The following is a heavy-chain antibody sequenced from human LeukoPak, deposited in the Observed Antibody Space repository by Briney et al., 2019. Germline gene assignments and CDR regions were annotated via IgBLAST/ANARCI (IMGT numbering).Heavy chain of an antibody. Sequence: ASVKVSCKASGYTFTSYGISWVRQAPGQGLEWMGWISAYNGNTNYAQKLQGRVTMTTDTSTSTAYMELSRLRSDDTAVYYCARNTIFGVVPDYWGQGTLVTVSS. V-gene: IGHV1-18*01. CDR2: ISAYNGNT. CDR1: GYTFTSYG. J-gene: IGHJ4*02. CDR3: ARNTIFGVVPDY. D-gene: IGHD3-3*01.